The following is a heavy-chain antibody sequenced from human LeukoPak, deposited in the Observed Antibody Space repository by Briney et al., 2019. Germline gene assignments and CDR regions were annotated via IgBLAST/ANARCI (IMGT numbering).Heavy chain of an antibody. CDR2: INPNSGGT. D-gene: IGHD2-2*02. CDR3: ARDAIVQNDAFDI. V-gene: IGHV1-2*02. Sequence: ASVKVSCKASGYTFTGYYMHWVRQAPGQGLEWMGWINPNSGGTNYAQKFQGRVTMTRDTSISTAYMELSRLRSDDTAVYYCARDAIVQNDAFDIWGQGTMVTVSS. CDR1: GYTFTGYY. J-gene: IGHJ3*02.